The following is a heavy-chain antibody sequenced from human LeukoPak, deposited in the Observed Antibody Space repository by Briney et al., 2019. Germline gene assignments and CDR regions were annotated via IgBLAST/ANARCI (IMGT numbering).Heavy chain of an antibody. Sequence: GMSLTLSCAASGFTFSNYVMHWVRQAPGKGLEWVAVMAHDGSKTYYAGSVKGRFTISRDNSKNTLYLQMNSLRPEDTAVYYCAKDGADLRYWYFDLWGRGTLVTVSS. J-gene: IGHJ2*01. CDR2: MAHDGSKT. CDR3: AKDGADLRYWYFDL. D-gene: IGHD3-16*01. V-gene: IGHV3-30*18. CDR1: GFTFSNYV.